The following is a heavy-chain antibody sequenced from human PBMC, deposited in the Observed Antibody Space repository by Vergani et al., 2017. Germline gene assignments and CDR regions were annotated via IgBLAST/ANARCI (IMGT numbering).Heavy chain of an antibody. Sequence: QVQLQESGPGLVKPSQTLSLTCTVSGGSISSGGYYWSWIRQPPGKGLEWIGYIYYSGSTYYNPSLKSRVTISVDTSKNQFSLKLSSVTAADTAVYYCARMPILVCSGEKHFGVFFAFDIWGQGTMVTVSS. D-gene: IGHD3-10*02. J-gene: IGHJ3*02. CDR2: IYYSGST. V-gene: IGHV4-31*03. CDR1: GGSISSGGYY. CDR3: ARMPILVCSGEKHFGVFFAFDI.